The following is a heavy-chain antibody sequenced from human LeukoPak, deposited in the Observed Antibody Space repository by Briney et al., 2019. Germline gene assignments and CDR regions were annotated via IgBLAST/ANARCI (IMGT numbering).Heavy chain of an antibody. CDR2: ISGSGSII. D-gene: IGHD3-10*01. J-gene: IGHJ4*02. CDR3: ARDRYYGSGSYQNAGGCFDY. Sequence: GGSLRLSCAASGFSFSSYSMYWVRQAPGKGLEWVSYISGSGSIIFQADSVKGRFTISRDNAKNSLFLQMNSLRDEDTALYYCARDRYYGSGSYQNAGGCFDYWGLGTLVTVSS. V-gene: IGHV3-48*02. CDR1: GFSFSSYS.